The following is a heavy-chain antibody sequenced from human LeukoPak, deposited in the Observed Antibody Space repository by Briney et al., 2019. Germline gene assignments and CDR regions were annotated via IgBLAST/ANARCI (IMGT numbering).Heavy chain of an antibody. D-gene: IGHD3-10*01. V-gene: IGHV3-33*01. CDR2: IWYDGSNK. J-gene: IGHJ6*02. CDR1: GFTFSSYG. Sequence: GRSLRLSCAASGFTFSSYGMHWVRQAPGKGLEWAAVIWYDGSNKYYADSVKGRFTISRDNSKNTLYLQMNSLRAEDTAVYYCARAGSGMDVWGQGTTVTVSS. CDR3: ARAGSGMDV.